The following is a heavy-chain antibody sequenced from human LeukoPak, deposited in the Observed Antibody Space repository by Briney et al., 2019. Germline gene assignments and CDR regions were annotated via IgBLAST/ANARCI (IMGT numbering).Heavy chain of an antibody. CDR1: GFTLSGYG. Sequence: GGSLRLSCAASGFTLSGYGMHWVRQAPGKGLDWVSFIQYDGSYKYYTDSVKGRFTISRDNSKNMLYLQMNSLKPEDTAMYYCAKAFLGGQIPDWGQGTLVTVSS. V-gene: IGHV3-30*02. J-gene: IGHJ4*02. D-gene: IGHD2-2*01. CDR2: IQYDGSYK. CDR3: AKAFLGGQIPD.